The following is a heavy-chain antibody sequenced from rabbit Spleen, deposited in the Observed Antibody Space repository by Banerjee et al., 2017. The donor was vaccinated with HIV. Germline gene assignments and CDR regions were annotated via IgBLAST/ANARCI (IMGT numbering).Heavy chain of an antibody. V-gene: IGHV1S45*01. Sequence: QEQLVESGGGLVQPGGSLKLSCTASGFSFSSSYYMCWVRQAPGRGLEWVACIYPDAIGSTVYASWAKGRFTVSKTSSTTVTLQMTSLTAADTATYFCARETSSGWGVVSFYFNLWGPGTLVTVS. CDR1: GFSFSSSYY. D-gene: IGHD4-1*01. CDR3: ARETSSGWGVVSFYFNL. CDR2: IYPDAIGST. J-gene: IGHJ4*01.